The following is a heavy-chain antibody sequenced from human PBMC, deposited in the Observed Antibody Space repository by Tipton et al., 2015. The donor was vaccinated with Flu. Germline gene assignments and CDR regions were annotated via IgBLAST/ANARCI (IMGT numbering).Heavy chain of an antibody. Sequence: CAASGFTFSSYAMSWVRQAPGKGLEWVSGSCGHDGSTIYADSVKGRFTVSRDNSDNTLYLHMDSLRAEDTAVYHCAKDNNWNCDYYFDSWGQGTLVTVSS. CDR2: SCGHDGST. CDR3: AKDNNWNCDYYFDS. J-gene: IGHJ4*02. D-gene: IGHD1-7*01. CDR1: GFTFSSYA. V-gene: IGHV3-23*01.